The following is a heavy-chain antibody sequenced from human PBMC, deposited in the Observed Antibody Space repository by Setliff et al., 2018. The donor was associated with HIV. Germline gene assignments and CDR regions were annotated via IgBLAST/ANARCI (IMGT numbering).Heavy chain of an antibody. D-gene: IGHD4-17*01. CDR1: GYSFTNYA. CDR2: INVGNDNT. CDR3: ARPGGSYGDYGWYLRF. J-gene: IGHJ4*02. Sequence: GASVKVSCKASGYSFTNYAMHWVRQAPGQRLEWMGWINVGNDNTKYSQTLQGRVTIARDTSASTAYMELSSLRSDDTAMYYCARPGGSYGDYGWYLRFWGQGTLVTVSS. V-gene: IGHV1-3*01.